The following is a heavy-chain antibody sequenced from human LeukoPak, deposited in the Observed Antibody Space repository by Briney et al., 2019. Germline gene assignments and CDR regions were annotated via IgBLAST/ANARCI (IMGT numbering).Heavy chain of an antibody. Sequence: GRSLRLSCTASGFTFSAYAMHWVRQAPGKGLEWVAVMSYDGSNEYYADSVKGRFTISRDNSKNTLYLQMNSLRAEDTAVYYCAKGPAAAIPGYFDYWGQGTLVTVSP. J-gene: IGHJ4*02. CDR3: AKGPAAAIPGYFDY. D-gene: IGHD2-2*02. CDR2: MSYDGSNE. CDR1: GFTFSAYA. V-gene: IGHV3-30*18.